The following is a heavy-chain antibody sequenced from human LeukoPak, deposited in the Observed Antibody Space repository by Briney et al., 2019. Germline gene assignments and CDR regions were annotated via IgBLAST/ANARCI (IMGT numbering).Heavy chain of an antibody. CDR1: GGSISSSSYY. V-gene: IGHV4-39*01. CDR3: ARGGNRGYSGYGPPYFDY. J-gene: IGHJ4*02. CDR2: IYYSGST. D-gene: IGHD5-12*01. Sequence: SETLSLTRTVSGGSISSSSYYWGWIRQPPGKGLEWIGSIYYSGSTYYNPSLKSRVTISVDTSKNQFSLKLSSVTAADTAVYYCARGGNRGYSGYGPPYFDYWGQGTLVTVSS.